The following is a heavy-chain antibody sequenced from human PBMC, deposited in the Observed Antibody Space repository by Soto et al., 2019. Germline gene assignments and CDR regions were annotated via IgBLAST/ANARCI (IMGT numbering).Heavy chain of an antibody. Sequence: QVQLQQWGAGLVKPSETLSLSCAVYGQSFSGHSWAWIRQPPGKGLEWIGEINESGSTYYNPSLKGRVTISTDTFKNQFSLRLSSVSAADTAAYFCARGSGIVALPGELEDVKYDYWGQGTLVNVS. CDR3: ARGSGIVALPGELEDVKYDY. V-gene: IGHV4-34*01. CDR2: INESGST. J-gene: IGHJ4*02. D-gene: IGHD1-1*01. CDR1: GQSFSGHS.